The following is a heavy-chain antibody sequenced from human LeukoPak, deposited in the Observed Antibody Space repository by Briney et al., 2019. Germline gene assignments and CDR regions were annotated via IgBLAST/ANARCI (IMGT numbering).Heavy chain of an antibody. CDR1: GGTFSSYA. CDR3: ARVFLYGVWFDP. D-gene: IGHD3-10*01. V-gene: IGHV1-69*04. J-gene: IGHJ5*02. CDR2: IIPILGIA. Sequence: GASVKVSCKASGGTFSSYAISWVRQAPGQGLEWMGRIIPILGIANYAQKFQGRVTTTADKSTSTAYMELSSLRSEDTAVYYCARVFLYGVWFDPWGQGTLVTVSS.